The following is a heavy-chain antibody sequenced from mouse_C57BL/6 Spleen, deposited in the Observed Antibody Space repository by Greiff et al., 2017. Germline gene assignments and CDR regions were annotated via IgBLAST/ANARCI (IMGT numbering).Heavy chain of an antibody. CDR2: INYDGSST. CDR3: ARDQGGPLDY. CDR1: GFTFSDYY. V-gene: IGHV5-16*01. Sequence: DVKLVESEGGLVQPGSSMKLSCTASGFTFSDYYMAWVRQVPEKGLEWVANINYDGSSTYYLDSLKSRFIISRDNAKNILYLQMSSLKSEDTATYYCARDQGGPLDYWGQGTTLTVSS. D-gene: IGHD3-2*02. J-gene: IGHJ2*01.